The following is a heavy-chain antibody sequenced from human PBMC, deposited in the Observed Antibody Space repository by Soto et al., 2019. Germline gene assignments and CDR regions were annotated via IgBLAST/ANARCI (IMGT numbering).Heavy chain of an antibody. V-gene: IGHV3-30-3*01. J-gene: IGHJ2*01. Sequence: QVQLVESGGGVVQPGRSLRLSCAASGFTFSSYAMHWVRQAPGKGLEWVAVISYDGSNKYYGDSVKGRFTISSDNSKNTLFLQMNSLRAEDTAVYYCARPLWRDDYNWGYFDLWGRGTLVTVSS. CDR3: ARPLWRDDYNWGYFDL. CDR1: GFTFSSYA. CDR2: ISYDGSNK. D-gene: IGHD4-4*01.